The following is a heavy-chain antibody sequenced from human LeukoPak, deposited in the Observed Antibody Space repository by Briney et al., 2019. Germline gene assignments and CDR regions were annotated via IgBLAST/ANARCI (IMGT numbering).Heavy chain of an antibody. CDR3: ARGSDTAMVPLSY. CDR1: GFTFSDYY. CDR2: ISSSGSTI. D-gene: IGHD5-18*01. Sequence: GGSLRLSCAASGFTFSDYYMSWIRQAQGKGLEWVSYISSSGSTIYYADSVKGRFTISRDNAKNSLYLQMNSLRAEDTAVYYCARGSDTAMVPLSYWGQGTLVTVSS. J-gene: IGHJ4*02. V-gene: IGHV3-11*01.